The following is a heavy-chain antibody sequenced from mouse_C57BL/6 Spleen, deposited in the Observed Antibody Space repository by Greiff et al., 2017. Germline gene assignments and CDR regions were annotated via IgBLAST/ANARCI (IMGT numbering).Heavy chain of an antibody. CDR2: INPGSGGT. V-gene: IGHV1-54*01. J-gene: IGHJ1*03. Sequence: VKLQQSGAELVRPGTSVKVSCKASGYAFTNYLIEWVKQRPGQGLEWIGVINPGSGGTNYNEKFKGKATLTADKSSSTAYMQLSSLTSEDSAVYFCARGDSNWYFDVWGTGTTVTVSS. CDR1: GYAFTNYL. CDR3: ARGDSNWYFDV. D-gene: IGHD2-5*01.